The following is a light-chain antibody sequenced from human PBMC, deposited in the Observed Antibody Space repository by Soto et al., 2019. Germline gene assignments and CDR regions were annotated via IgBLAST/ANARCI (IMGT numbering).Light chain of an antibody. CDR1: ESVRSSY. CDR2: GAS. Sequence: EIVLTQSPDTLSLSPGERATLSCRASESVRSSYLAWYQQKPGQAPRLLIYGASTRATGIPDRFTGSGSGTDFTLSVSRLEPEDFAVYFCQQYGSSPATFGQGTKVDIK. CDR3: QQYGSSPAT. V-gene: IGKV3-20*01. J-gene: IGKJ1*01.